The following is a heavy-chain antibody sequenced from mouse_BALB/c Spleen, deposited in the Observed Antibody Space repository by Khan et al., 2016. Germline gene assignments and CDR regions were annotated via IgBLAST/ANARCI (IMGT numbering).Heavy chain of an antibody. Sequence: QIQLVQSGPELKKPGETVKISCKASGYTFTNYGMNWVKQAPGKGLKWMGWINTNTGEPTYAEEFKGRFAFSLETSARTAYLQINNLKTGDTATYFCAEDYYGSNWFAYWGQGTLVTVSA. D-gene: IGHD1-1*01. J-gene: IGHJ3*01. CDR3: AEDYYGSNWFAY. V-gene: IGHV9-3*02. CDR1: GYTFTNYG. CDR2: INTNTGEP.